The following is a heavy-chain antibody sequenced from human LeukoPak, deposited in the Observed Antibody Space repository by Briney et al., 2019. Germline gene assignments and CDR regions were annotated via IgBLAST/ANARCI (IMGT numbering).Heavy chain of an antibody. V-gene: IGHV4-59*08. CDR1: GSSISGYY. CDR3: ARSVPSLDYLFDS. Sequence: SETLSLTCTVSGSSISGYYWTWIRQLPGKGLEWIGYTYNSGITNYNPSLKSRVTVSVDTSKNQFSLRLTSVTAADTAVYYCARSVPSLDYLFDSWGHGTLVTVSS. J-gene: IGHJ5*01. D-gene: IGHD4-11*01. CDR2: TYNSGIT.